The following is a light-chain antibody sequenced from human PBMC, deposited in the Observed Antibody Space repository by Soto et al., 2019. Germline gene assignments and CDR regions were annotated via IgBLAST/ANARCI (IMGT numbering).Light chain of an antibody. J-gene: IGLJ1*01. CDR2: EVT. CDR1: SSDVGGYNY. V-gene: IGLV2-8*01. Sequence: QSALTQPPSASGSPGQSVTISCTGTSSDVGGYNYVSWYQQHPGKAPKLMIYEVTKRPSGVPDRFSGSKSGNTASLTVSGLQPEDEADYYCTSYAGSNNFCVFGTGTKSPS. CDR3: TSYAGSNNFCV.